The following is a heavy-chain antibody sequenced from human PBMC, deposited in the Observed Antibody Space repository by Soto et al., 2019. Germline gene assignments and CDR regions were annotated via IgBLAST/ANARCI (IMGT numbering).Heavy chain of an antibody. CDR2: IYHSGST. J-gene: IGHJ6*02. D-gene: IGHD3-10*01. Sequence: SETLSLTCAVSGGSISSSNWWSWVRQPPGKGLEWIGEIYHSGSTNYNPSLKSRVTISVDKSKNQFSLTLSSVTAADTAVYYCARYGSGLVDYYYYYGMDVWGQGTTVTVSS. V-gene: IGHV4-4*02. CDR3: ARYGSGLVDYYYYYGMDV. CDR1: GGSISSSNW.